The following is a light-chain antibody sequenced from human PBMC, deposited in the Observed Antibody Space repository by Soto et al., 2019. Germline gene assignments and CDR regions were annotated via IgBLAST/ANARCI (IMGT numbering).Light chain of an antibody. J-gene: IGKJ1*01. V-gene: IGKV1-39*01. Sequence: DLQMTQSPSSLSASVGDRVTITCRASQSISSYLNCYQQNPGKAPKLLIYAASRLQSGVPSRFSGSGSGTDFTLTISSLQPEDFATYYCQQRKTFGQGTKVEIK. CDR1: QSISSY. CDR2: AAS. CDR3: QQRKT.